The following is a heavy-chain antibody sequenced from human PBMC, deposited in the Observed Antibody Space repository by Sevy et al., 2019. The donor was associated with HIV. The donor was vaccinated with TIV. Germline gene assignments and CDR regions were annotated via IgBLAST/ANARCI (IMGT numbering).Heavy chain of an antibody. CDR1: GFTFSSYW. D-gene: IGHD6-13*01. CDR3: ARDVAAAGTYYYYYGMDV. J-gene: IGHJ6*02. Sequence: GGSLRLSCAASGFTFSSYWMSWVRQAPGKGLEWVANIKQDGSEKYYVDSVKGRFTISRDNAKNSPYLQMNSLRAEDTAVYYCARDVAAAGTYYYYYGMDVWGQGTTVTVSS. V-gene: IGHV3-7*03. CDR2: IKQDGSEK.